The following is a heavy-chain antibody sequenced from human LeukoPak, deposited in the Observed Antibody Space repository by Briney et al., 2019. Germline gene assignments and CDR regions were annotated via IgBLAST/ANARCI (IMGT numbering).Heavy chain of an antibody. Sequence: GGSLRLSCAASGFIFSYYGMHWVRQAPGKGLEWVAVIAYDGIKKDYAASLKGRFTVSRDNSKNTLYLQMDSLRAEDTVVYYCAKDNRFVSGTFHYYYGMDFWGQGTTVTVSS. D-gene: IGHD1-26*01. CDR3: AKDNRFVSGTFHYYYGMDF. V-gene: IGHV3-30*18. J-gene: IGHJ6*02. CDR2: IAYDGIKK. CDR1: GFIFSYYG.